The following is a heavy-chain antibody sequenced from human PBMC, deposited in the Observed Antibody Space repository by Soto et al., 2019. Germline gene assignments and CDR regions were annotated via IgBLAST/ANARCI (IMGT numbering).Heavy chain of an antibody. J-gene: IGHJ6*02. CDR3: VRDGVREDAMDV. CDR2: IYYRGST. Sequence: QVQLQESGPGLVKPSETLSLTCTVSGGSISTGDYYWGWIRQPPGKGLEWIGYIYYRGSTEYNPSLKSRVVISVDTSKKQFSLKMISVTAADTAVYYCVRDGVREDAMDVWGQGTTVTVSS. V-gene: IGHV4-30-4*01. D-gene: IGHD3-10*01. CDR1: GGSISTGDYY.